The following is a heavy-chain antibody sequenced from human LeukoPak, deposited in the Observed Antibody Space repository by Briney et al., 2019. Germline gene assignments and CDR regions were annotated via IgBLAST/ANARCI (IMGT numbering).Heavy chain of an antibody. D-gene: IGHD2-2*01. CDR1: GASISGFY. CDR2: IYTSGST. V-gene: IGHV4-4*07. Sequence: SETLSLTCTISGASISGFYWSWIRQPAGKGLEWIGRIYTSGSTNYNPSLESRVTISVDTSKNQFSLKLSSVTAADTAVYYCARWQKYQLPYGYFDLWGRGTLVTVSS. CDR3: ARWQKYQLPYGYFDL. J-gene: IGHJ2*01.